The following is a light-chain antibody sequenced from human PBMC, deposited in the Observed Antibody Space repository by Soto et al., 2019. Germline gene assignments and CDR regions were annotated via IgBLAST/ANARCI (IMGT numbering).Light chain of an antibody. CDR1: SSDVGTYNL. CDR2: EVV. CDR3: CSYAGSSMFV. Sequence: QSALTQPASVSGSPGQSITISCTGSSSDVGTYNLVSWYQHHPGKAPKLMISEVVKRPSGVSNRFSGSKSANTDSLTISGLQAEDEADYYCCSYAGSSMFVFGGGTKRTVL. J-gene: IGLJ2*01. V-gene: IGLV2-23*02.